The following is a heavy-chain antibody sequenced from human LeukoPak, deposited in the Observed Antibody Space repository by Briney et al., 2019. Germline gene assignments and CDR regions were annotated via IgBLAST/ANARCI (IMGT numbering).Heavy chain of an antibody. CDR2: ISGIGISI. CDR1: GFTFNIHA. J-gene: IGHJ4*02. V-gene: IGHV3-23*01. D-gene: IGHD2-2*01. Sequence: PGGSLRLSCAASGFTFNIHAMDWVRQAPGKGLEWVSSISGIGISIYYADSVKGRFTISRDNSKNTVYLQMNRLIAEDTAVYYCAKDMLGYDRPVDYWGRGTQVTVSS. CDR3: AKDMLGYDRPVDY.